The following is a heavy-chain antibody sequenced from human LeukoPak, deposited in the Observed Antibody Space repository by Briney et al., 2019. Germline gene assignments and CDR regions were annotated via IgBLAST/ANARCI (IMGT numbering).Heavy chain of an antibody. D-gene: IGHD3-10*01. CDR2: FYDTRSP. J-gene: IGHJ4*02. CDR1: GGSISPYY. Sequence: SETLSLTCTVSGGSISPYYWSWIRQPPGKGLEWIGYFYDTRSPKYNPSLERRVTISVDMSRNQFSLNLTSVTAADTPVYYCARGRGSLTYWGQGTLATVSS. V-gene: IGHV4-59*01. CDR3: ARGRGSLTY.